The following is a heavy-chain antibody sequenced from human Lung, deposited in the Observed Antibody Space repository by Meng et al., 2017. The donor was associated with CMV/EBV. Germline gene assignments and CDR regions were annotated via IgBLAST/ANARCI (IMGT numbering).Heavy chain of an antibody. CDR1: GFTFSSYS. D-gene: IGHD3-22*01. CDR3: ARAYYYDSSGYYIAPNYYYYGMDV. CDR2: ISSSSSYI. V-gene: IGHV3-21*01. J-gene: IGHJ6*02. Sequence: GESLKISCAASGFTFSSYSMNWVRQAPGKGLEWVSSISSSSSYIYYADSVKGRFTISRDNAKNSLYLQMNSLRAEDTAVYYCARAYYYDSSGYYIAPNYYYYGMDVWXQWTTVTVSS.